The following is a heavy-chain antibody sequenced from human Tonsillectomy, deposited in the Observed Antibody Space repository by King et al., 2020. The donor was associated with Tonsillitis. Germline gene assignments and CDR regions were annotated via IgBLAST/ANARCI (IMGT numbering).Heavy chain of an antibody. CDR3: ARELGHDSWSGYERWYAFDL. CDR1: GFTFSGYE. J-gene: IGHJ3*01. D-gene: IGHD3-3*01. V-gene: IGHV3-48*01. Sequence: VQLVESGGALVQPGGSLRLSCAASGFTFSGYELNWVRQAPGKGLEWISYISLETNSPTYYADSVKGRFTISRDNDRNSLHLQMNSLRVEDTAVYYCARELGHDSWSGYERWYAFDLWGQGTMVTVSS. CDR2: ISLETNSPT.